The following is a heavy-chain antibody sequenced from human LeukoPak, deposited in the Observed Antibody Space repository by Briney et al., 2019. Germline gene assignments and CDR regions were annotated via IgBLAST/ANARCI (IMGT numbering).Heavy chain of an antibody. V-gene: IGHV4-34*01. Sequence: PSETLSLTCAVYGGSFSGYYWSSIRQPPGKGLEWIGEINHSGSTNYNPSLKSRVTISVDTSKNQFSLKLSSVTAADTAVYYCARGPPAYYFDYWGQGTLVTVSS. CDR1: GGSFSGYY. CDR2: INHSGST. J-gene: IGHJ4*02. CDR3: ARGPPAYYFDY.